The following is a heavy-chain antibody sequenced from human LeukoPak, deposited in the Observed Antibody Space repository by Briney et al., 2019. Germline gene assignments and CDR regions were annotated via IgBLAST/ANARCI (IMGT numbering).Heavy chain of an antibody. J-gene: IGHJ5*02. CDR2: INPNTGDT. CDR3: ARGDTGSYNWFDP. CDR1: GYTFTGYY. V-gene: IGHV1-2*02. Sequence: ASVNVSCKASGYTFTGYYMHWVRQAPGQGLEWMGWINPNTGDTNYAQNFQGRVSMTRDTSITTAYMELSSLISDDTAVYYCARGDTGSYNWFDPWGQGTLVTVSS. D-gene: IGHD1-26*01.